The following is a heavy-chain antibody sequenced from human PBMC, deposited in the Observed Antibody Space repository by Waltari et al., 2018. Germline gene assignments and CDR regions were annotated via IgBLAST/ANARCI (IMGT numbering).Heavy chain of an antibody. CDR1: GYTFTGYY. V-gene: IGHV1-2*04. CDR3: AREAVTNYYYYYGMDV. J-gene: IGHJ6*02. Sequence: QVQLVQSGAEVKKPGASVKVSCKASGYTFTGYYMHWVRQAPGQGLEWMGWSNPNSGGTNYAQKFQGLGTMTSDTSISTAYMELSRLRSDDTAVYYCAREAVTNYYYYYGMDVWGQGTTVTVSS. CDR2: SNPNSGGT. D-gene: IGHD4-17*01.